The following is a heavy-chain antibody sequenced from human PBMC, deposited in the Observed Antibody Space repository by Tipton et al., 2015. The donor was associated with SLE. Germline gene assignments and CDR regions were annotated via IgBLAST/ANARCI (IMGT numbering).Heavy chain of an antibody. CDR1: GGSISSGSSY. J-gene: IGHJ6*03. V-gene: IGHV4-61*02. CDR2: IFSRGST. CDR3: ARDSVGLVDNYHYYYMDV. Sequence: TLSLTCTVSGGSISSGSSYWSWIRQPAGKGLEWIGRIFSRGSTNSNLSLKSRVTISLDAPKNQFSLKLSSVTAADTAVYYCARDSVGLVDNYHYYYMDVWGKGTTVTISS. D-gene: IGHD1-26*01.